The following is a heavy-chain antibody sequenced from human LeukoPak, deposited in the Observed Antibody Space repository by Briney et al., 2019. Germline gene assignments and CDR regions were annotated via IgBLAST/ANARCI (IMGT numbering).Heavy chain of an antibody. V-gene: IGHV1-46*01. Sequence: ASVKVSCKASGYTFTSYYMHWVRQAPGQGLEWMGIINPSGGSTSYAQKFQGRVTMTRDTSTSTVYMELSSLRSEDTAVYYCARALYSSGWYKASRYYYGMDVWGQGTMVTVSS. CDR3: ARALYSSGWYKASRYYYGMDV. CDR2: INPSGGST. J-gene: IGHJ6*02. CDR1: GYTFTSYY. D-gene: IGHD6-19*01.